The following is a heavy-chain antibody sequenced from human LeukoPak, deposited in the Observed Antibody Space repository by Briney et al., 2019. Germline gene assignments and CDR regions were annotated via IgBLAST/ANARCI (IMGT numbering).Heavy chain of an antibody. J-gene: IGHJ3*02. V-gene: IGHV1-69*04. Sequence: SVKVSCKASGGTFSSYAISWVRQAPGQGLEWMGRIIPILGIANYAQKLQGRVTITADKSTSTAYMELSSLRSEDTAVYYCARERQQLARRFEAFDIWGQGTMVTVSS. CDR1: GGTFSSYA. CDR2: IIPILGIA. D-gene: IGHD6-13*01. CDR3: ARERQQLARRFEAFDI.